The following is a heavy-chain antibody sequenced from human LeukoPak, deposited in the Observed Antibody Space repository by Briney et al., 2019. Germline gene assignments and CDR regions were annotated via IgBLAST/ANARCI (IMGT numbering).Heavy chain of an antibody. Sequence: SETPSLTCTVSGGSISSYYWSWIRQPPGKGLEWIGRVFTSGIISGNTNYNPSLKSRVTMSVDTSNNQFSLKLTSVTAADTAVYYCARDRYYYDSSSYYSAFHTWGQGTMVTVSS. D-gene: IGHD3-22*01. CDR3: ARDRYYYDSSSYYSAFHT. CDR1: GGSISSYY. J-gene: IGHJ3*02. CDR2: VFTSGIISGNT. V-gene: IGHV4-4*07.